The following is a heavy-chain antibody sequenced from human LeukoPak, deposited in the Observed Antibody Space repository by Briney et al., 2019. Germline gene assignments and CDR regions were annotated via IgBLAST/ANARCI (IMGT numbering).Heavy chain of an antibody. D-gene: IGHD2-15*01. CDR3: ARGLRYCSGGRCYFSPPYYYYMDV. CDR2: IRSKANSYAT. J-gene: IGHJ6*03. Sequence: GGSLRLSCAASGFTFSGSARHWVRQASGKGLEWVGRIRSKANSYATAYAASVKGRFTISRDDSKNTAYLQMNSLKTEDTAVYYCARGLRYCSGGRCYFSPPYYYYMDVWGKGTTVTISS. CDR1: GFTFSGSA. V-gene: IGHV3-73*01.